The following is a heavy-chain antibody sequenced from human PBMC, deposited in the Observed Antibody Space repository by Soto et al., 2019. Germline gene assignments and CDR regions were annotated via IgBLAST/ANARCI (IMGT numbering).Heavy chain of an antibody. CDR1: GFTFSSYG. Sequence: QVQVVEAGGGVVQPGRSLRLSCAASGFTFSSYGMHWVRQAPGKGLEWVAVISYDGSNKYYADSVKGRFTISRDNSKNTLYLQMNSLRAEDTAVYYCAKSGRLGRDYYFDYWGQGTLVTVSS. J-gene: IGHJ4*02. D-gene: IGHD5-12*01. CDR2: ISYDGSNK. CDR3: AKSGRLGRDYYFDY. V-gene: IGHV3-30*18.